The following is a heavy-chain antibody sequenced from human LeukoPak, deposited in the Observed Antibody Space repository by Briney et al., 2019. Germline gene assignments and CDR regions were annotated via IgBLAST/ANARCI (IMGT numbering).Heavy chain of an antibody. V-gene: IGHV3-30*18. J-gene: IGHJ4*02. CDR2: ISNDGSNK. CDR1: GFTLRSYD. Sequence: GGSLRLSCAASGFTLRSYDMSWVRQAPDKGLEWVAAISNDGSNKYYADSVKGRFTISRDNSKNTLYLQMNSLRAEDTAVYYCAKVDIVATIDAGRLVDYWGQGTLVTVSS. D-gene: IGHD5-12*01. CDR3: AKVDIVATIDAGRLVDY.